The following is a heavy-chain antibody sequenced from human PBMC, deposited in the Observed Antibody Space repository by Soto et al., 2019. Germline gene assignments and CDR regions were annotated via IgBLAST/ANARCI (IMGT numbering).Heavy chain of an antibody. CDR2: IYYSGGT. D-gene: IGHD3-16*02. V-gene: IGHV4-61*01. CDR1: GGSVSSGNYY. Sequence: QVQLQESGPGLVKPSETLSLTCTVSGGSVSSGNYYWSWIRQPPGKGLEWIGYIYYSGGTNYNPSLKSRVTMSVDTSKNQFSLRLSSVTAADTAVYYCASAGAETFGRLIVPGKIHSWGQGTLVTVSS. J-gene: IGHJ4*02. CDR3: ASAGAETFGRLIVPGKIHS.